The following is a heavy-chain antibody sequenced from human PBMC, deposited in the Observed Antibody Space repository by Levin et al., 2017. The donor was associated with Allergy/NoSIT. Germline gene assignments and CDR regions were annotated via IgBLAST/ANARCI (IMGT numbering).Heavy chain of an antibody. Sequence: SLKISWAASGFTFDDYAMHWVRQAPGKGLEWVSGISWNSGSIGYADSVKGRFTISRDNAKNSLYLQMNSLRTEDTALYYCARDNIGLPDAFDIWGQGTMVIVSS. D-gene: IGHD3-10*01. CDR1: GFTFDDYA. V-gene: IGHV3-9*01. J-gene: IGHJ3*02. CDR2: ISWNSGSI. CDR3: ARDNIGLPDAFDI.